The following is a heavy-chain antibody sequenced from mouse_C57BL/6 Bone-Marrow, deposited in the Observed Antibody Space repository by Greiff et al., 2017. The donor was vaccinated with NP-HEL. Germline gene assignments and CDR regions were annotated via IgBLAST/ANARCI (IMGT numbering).Heavy chain of an antibody. CDR2: IHPNSGST. D-gene: IGHD2-4*01. CDR3: ARWRGIIYYDYLFDY. V-gene: IGHV1-64*01. CDR1: GYTFTSYW. J-gene: IGHJ2*01. Sequence: VQLQQPGAELVKPGASVKLSCKASGYTFTSYWMHWVKQRPGQGLEWIGMIHPNSGSTNYNEKFKSKATLTVDKSSSTDYMQLSSLTSEDSAVYSCARWRGIIYYDYLFDYWGQGTTLTVSS.